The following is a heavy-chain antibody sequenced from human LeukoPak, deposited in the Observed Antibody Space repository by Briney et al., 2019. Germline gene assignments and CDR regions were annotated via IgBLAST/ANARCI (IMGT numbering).Heavy chain of an antibody. J-gene: IGHJ5*02. CDR2: ISYSERN. D-gene: IGHD3-10*01. Sequence: SETLFLTCIVSGGPLCISDPHWGWIRQPPGEGLEWIGSISYSERNHHNPPLESRVTISVDSSTNQFSLQLTSVTAADTAMYYCARDQSGPISDWFDPWGQEILLIVSS. V-gene: IGHV4-39*07. CDR1: GGPLCISDPH. CDR3: ARDQSGPISDWFDP.